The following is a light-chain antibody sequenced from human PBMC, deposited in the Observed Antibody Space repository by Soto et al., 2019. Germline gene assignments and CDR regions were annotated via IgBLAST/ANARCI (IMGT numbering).Light chain of an antibody. Sequence: EIVLTQSTGTLSWSPGERATLSCRASQSVISGYLAWYQQKPGQAPRLLIYDASNRATGIPSRFSGSGSGTDFTLTISSLEPEDIAVYYCQQRSNWRLTFGGGTKVDIK. J-gene: IGKJ4*01. CDR3: QQRSNWRLT. V-gene: IGKV3-11*01. CDR1: QSVISGY. CDR2: DAS.